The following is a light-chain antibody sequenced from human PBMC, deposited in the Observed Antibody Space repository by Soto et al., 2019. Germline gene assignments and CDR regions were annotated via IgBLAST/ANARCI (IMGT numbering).Light chain of an antibody. CDR1: SSDIGAYNY. CDR3: TSYTTSDTLV. J-gene: IGLJ1*01. CDR2: EVL. Sequence: QSALTQPASVSGSPGQSITISCTGTSSDIGAYNYVSWYQQHPGKAPKLLIYEVLYRPSGVSRRFSGSQSGNTASLTISGLQAADEADYYCTSYTTSDTLVFGTGTKVTVL. V-gene: IGLV2-14*01.